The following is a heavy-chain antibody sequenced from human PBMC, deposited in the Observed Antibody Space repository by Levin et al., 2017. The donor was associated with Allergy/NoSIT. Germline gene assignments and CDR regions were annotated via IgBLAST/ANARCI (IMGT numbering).Heavy chain of an antibody. V-gene: IGHV3-30-3*01. D-gene: IGHD6-13*01. J-gene: IGHJ4*02. Sequence: GESLKISCAATGFTFSSCAMHWVRQAPGKGLEWVAVISYDGNNKYYAASVKGRFTISRDNSKNTLYLQMNSLRPEDTAVYYCARDGREWGSSWSGFDYWGQGTLVTVSS. CDR3: ARDGREWGSSWSGFDY. CDR2: ISYDGNNK. CDR1: GFTFSSCA.